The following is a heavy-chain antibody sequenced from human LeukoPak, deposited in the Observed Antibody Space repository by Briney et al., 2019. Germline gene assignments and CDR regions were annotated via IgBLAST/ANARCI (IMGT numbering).Heavy chain of an antibody. Sequence: PSETLSLTCTVSGDSVTNNKYFWGWIRQPPRKGLEHIGSIDYSRTTYYNPSLKSRVTISLDTSKNQFSLRLSSVTAADTAVYYCAGLGVMVLVYQFEFWGPGMPVTVSS. CDR2: IDYSRTT. D-gene: IGHD2-8*01. CDR1: GDSVTNNKYF. V-gene: IGHV4-39*07. CDR3: AGLGVMVLVYQFEF. J-gene: IGHJ4*02.